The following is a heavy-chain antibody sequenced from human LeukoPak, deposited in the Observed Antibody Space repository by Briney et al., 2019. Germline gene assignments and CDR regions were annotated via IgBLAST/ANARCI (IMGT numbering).Heavy chain of an antibody. Sequence: KTSETLSLTCTVSGGSISSYYWSWIRQPAGKGLEWIGRIYTSGSTNYNPSLKSRVTMSVDTSKNQFSLKLSSVTAADTAVYYCARLYGGSWYVPWFDPWGQGTLVTVSS. CDR3: ARLYGGSWYVPWFDP. J-gene: IGHJ5*02. V-gene: IGHV4-4*07. CDR1: GGSISSYY. D-gene: IGHD6-13*01. CDR2: IYTSGST.